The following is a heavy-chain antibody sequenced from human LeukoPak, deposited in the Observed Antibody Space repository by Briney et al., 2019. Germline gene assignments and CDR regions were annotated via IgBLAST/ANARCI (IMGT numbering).Heavy chain of an antibody. CDR1: GFTFSNAW. CDR2: IKSKTDGGTT. CDR3: AKGGYDYDYYYYMDV. D-gene: IGHD5-12*01. J-gene: IGHJ6*03. V-gene: IGHV3-15*01. Sequence: GGSLRLSCAASGFTFSNAWMSWVRQAPGKGLEWVGRIKSKTDGGTTDYAAPVKGRFTISRDNSKNTLYLQMNSLRAEDTAVYYCAKGGYDYDYYYYMDVWGKGTTVTVSS.